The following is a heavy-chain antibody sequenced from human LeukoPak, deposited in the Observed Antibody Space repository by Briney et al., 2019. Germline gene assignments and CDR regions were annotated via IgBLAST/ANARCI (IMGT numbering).Heavy chain of an antibody. Sequence: SLRPSCAASGFTVSSNYMSWVRQAPGKGLEWVSVIYSGGSTYYADSVKGRFTISRDNSENTLYLQMNSLRAEDTAVYYCACITGTTFYYYYGMDVWGQGTTVTVSS. V-gene: IGHV3-66*01. D-gene: IGHD1-7*01. CDR1: GFTVSSNY. CDR3: ACITGTTFYYYYGMDV. J-gene: IGHJ6*02. CDR2: IYSGGST.